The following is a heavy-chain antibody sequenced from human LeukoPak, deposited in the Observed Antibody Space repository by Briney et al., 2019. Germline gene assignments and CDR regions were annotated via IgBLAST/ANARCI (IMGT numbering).Heavy chain of an antibody. CDR2: IYHSGST. V-gene: IGHV4-38-2*01. CDR1: GYSINSGYC. CDR3: ARVATTTNPPQRPFDY. J-gene: IGHJ4*02. Sequence: SETLSLTCAVSGYSINSGYCWGCFRQPPGKGLECIGSIYHSGSTYYNPSLKSRVTISVDTSKNQFSLKLSSVTAADTAVYYCARVATTTNPPQRPFDYWGQGTLVTVSS. D-gene: IGHD5-12*01.